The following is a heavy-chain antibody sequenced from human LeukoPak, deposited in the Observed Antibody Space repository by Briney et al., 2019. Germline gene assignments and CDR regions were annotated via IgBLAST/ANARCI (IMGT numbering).Heavy chain of an antibody. CDR3: ARHKRYQPYYYYMDV. CDR1: GGSFSGYY. D-gene: IGHD2-2*01. CDR2: INHSGST. J-gene: IGHJ6*03. Sequence: SETLSLTCAVYGGSFSGYYWSWIRQPPGKGLEWIGEINHSGSTNYNPSLKSRVTISVDTSKNQFSLKLSSVTAADTAVYYCARHKRYQPYYYYMDVWGKGTTVTISS. V-gene: IGHV4-34*01.